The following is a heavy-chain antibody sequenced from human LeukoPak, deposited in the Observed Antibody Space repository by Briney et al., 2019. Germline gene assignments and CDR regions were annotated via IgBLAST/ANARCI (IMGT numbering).Heavy chain of an antibody. Sequence: PGGSLRLSCAASGFTFSSYAMSRVRQAPGKGLEWVSAISGSGGSTYYADSVKGRFTISRDNSKNTLYLQVNSLRAEDTAVYYCAKGGKWDVTPFDYWGQGTLVTVSS. D-gene: IGHD1-26*01. CDR2: ISGSGGST. CDR3: AKGGKWDVTPFDY. CDR1: GFTFSSYA. J-gene: IGHJ4*02. V-gene: IGHV3-23*01.